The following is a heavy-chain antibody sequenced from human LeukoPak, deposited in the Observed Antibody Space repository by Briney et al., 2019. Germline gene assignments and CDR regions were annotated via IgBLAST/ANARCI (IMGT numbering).Heavy chain of an antibody. D-gene: IGHD3-16*01. CDR2: INTDGSNT. CDR1: GFTISSHW. Sequence: GGPLRLSCAASGFTISSHWMHWVRQAPGKGLVWVSRINTDGSNTGYADSVKGRFTISRDNAKNTLYLQMNSLRVEDTAVYYCARDTFIMSLDYWGQGSLVTVSS. J-gene: IGHJ4*02. V-gene: IGHV3-74*01. CDR3: ARDTFIMSLDY.